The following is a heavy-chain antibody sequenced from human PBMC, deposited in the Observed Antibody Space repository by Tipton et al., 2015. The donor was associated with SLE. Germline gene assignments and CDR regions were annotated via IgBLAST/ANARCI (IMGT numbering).Heavy chain of an antibody. Sequence: TLSLTCTVSGGSISSYYWSWIRQPPGKGLEWIGYIYYSGSTNYNPSLKSRVTISVDTSKNQFSLKLTSVTAADTAVYYCARTPLRLGALYYGMDVWGQGTTVTVSS. CDR3: ARTPLRLGALYYGMDV. D-gene: IGHD6-19*01. J-gene: IGHJ6*02. V-gene: IGHV4-59*01. CDR1: GGSISSYY. CDR2: IYYSGST.